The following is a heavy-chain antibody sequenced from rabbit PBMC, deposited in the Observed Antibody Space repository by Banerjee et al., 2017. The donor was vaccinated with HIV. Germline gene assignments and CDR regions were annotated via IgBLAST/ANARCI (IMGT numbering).Heavy chain of an antibody. D-gene: IGHD6-1*01. J-gene: IGHJ4*01. Sequence: QEQLVESGGGLVQPGGSLKLSCKASGFDFSSYGVSWVRQAPGKGLEWIGYIDPVFGSTYYASWVNGRFTISSHNAQNTLYLQLNSLTAADTATYFCARNAGYANGGDGYFKLWGPGTLVTVS. V-gene: IGHV1S47*01. CDR3: ARNAGYANGGDGYFKL. CDR1: GFDFSSYG. CDR2: IDPVFGST.